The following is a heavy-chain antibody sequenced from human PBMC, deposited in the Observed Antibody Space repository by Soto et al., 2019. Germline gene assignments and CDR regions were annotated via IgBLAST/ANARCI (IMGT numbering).Heavy chain of an antibody. J-gene: IGHJ6*02. V-gene: IGHV6-1*01. Sequence: PSQALSITCAISGDSVPSNSAAWYWIRQSPSRGLEWLGRTYYRSKWYNDYAVSVKSRITINPDTSKNQFSLQLNSVTPEDTAVYYCARGDYINYWVREIDYYYYGMDVWGQGTTVTVSS. CDR1: GDSVPSNSAA. CDR2: TYYRSKWYN. CDR3: ARGDYINYWVREIDYYYYGMDV. D-gene: IGHD4-4*01.